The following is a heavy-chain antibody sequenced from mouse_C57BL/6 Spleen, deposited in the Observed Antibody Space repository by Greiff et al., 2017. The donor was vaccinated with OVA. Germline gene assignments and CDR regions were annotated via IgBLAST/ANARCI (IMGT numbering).Heavy chain of an antibody. CDR3: ASRAYQYYFDY. J-gene: IGHJ2*01. V-gene: IGHV1-26*01. Sequence: EVQLQQSGPELVKPGASVKISCKASGYTFTDYYMNWVKQSHGKSLEWIGDINPNNGGTSYNQKFKGKATLTVDKSSSTAYMELRSLTSEDSAVYYCASRAYQYYFDYWGQGTTLTVSS. CDR2: INPNNGGT. CDR1: GYTFTDYY. D-gene: IGHD2-10*01.